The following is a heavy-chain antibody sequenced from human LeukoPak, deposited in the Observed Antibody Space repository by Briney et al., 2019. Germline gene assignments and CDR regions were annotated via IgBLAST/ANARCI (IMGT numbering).Heavy chain of an antibody. CDR2: IYHSGST. D-gene: IGHD2-15*01. CDR1: GYSISSGYY. CDR3: AVGVVAATLYDTIYYFDY. Sequence: PETLSLTCTVSGYSISSGYYWGWIRQPPGKGLEWIGSIYHSGSTYYNPSLESRVTISVDTSKNQFSLKLSSVTAADTAVYYCAVGVVAATLYDTIYYFDYWGQGTLVTVSS. J-gene: IGHJ4*02. V-gene: IGHV4-38-2*02.